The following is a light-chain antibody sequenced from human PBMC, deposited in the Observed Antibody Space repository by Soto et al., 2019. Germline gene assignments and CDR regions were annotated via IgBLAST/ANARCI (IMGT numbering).Light chain of an antibody. Sequence: EIVLTQSPGNLSLSPGERATLSCRASQIVSSSYLAWYQQKPGQAPRLLIYGASTRATGIPDRFSGSGSGTDFTFTISRLESEDFAVYFCQQYGSSPLTFGAGTKVEIK. CDR2: GAS. J-gene: IGKJ4*01. V-gene: IGKV3-20*01. CDR1: QIVSSSY. CDR3: QQYGSSPLT.